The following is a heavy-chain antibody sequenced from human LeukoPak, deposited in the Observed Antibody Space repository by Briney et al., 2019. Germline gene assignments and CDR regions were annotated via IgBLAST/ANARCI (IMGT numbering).Heavy chain of an antibody. J-gene: IGHJ4*02. CDR3: ARDPGVRWLVGFDY. CDR2: ISYDGNKK. D-gene: IGHD6-19*01. Sequence: PGGSLRLSCAASGFTFSTYAMHWVRQAPGKGLEWVAVISYDGNKKDYADSVKGRFTISRDNSKNTLYLQMDSLRVEDTAVYYCARDPGVRWLVGFDYWGQGTLVTVSS. V-gene: IGHV3-30-3*01. CDR1: GFTFSTYA.